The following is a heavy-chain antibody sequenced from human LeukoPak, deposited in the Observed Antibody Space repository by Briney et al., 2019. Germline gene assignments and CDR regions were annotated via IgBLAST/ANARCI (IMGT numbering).Heavy chain of an antibody. D-gene: IGHD4-17*01. CDR2: IYYSGST. CDR1: GGSISSYY. CDR3: ARDYGGYYYYMDV. V-gene: IGHV4-59*01. Sequence: SETLSLTRTVSGGSISSYYWSWIRQPPGKGLEWIGYIYYSGSTKYNPSLKSRVTISVDTSKNQVSLRLSSVTAADTAVYYCARDYGGYYYYMDVWGKGTAVTVS. J-gene: IGHJ6*03.